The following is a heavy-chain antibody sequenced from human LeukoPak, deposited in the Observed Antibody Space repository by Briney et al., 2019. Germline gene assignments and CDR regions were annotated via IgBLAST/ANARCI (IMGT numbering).Heavy chain of an antibody. J-gene: IGHJ4*02. V-gene: IGHV1-2*02. D-gene: IGHD2-15*01. CDR1: GYTFTAYY. Sequence: ASVKLSCKTSGYTFTAYYIHWVRQAPGQGLEWMGWIKPNSGGTDYAQKFQGRVTMSTDASISTAYMELSRLRTDDTAVYYCARDLLRAASDFWGQGTLVTVSS. CDR3: ARDLLRAASDF. CDR2: IKPNSGGT.